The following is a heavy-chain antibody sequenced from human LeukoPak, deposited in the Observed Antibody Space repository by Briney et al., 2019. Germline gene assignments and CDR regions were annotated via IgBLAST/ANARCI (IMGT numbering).Heavy chain of an antibody. J-gene: IGHJ4*02. D-gene: IGHD3-3*01. V-gene: IGHV4-34*01. CDR2: IYYSGST. CDR1: GGSFSGYY. Sequence: SETLSLTCAVYGGSFSGYYWSWIRQPPGKGLEWIGSIYYSGSTYYNPSLKSRVTISVDTSKNQFSLKLSSVTAADTAVYYCARNHVLRFLEWLSYLDYWGQGTLVTVSS. CDR3: ARNHVLRFLEWLSYLDY.